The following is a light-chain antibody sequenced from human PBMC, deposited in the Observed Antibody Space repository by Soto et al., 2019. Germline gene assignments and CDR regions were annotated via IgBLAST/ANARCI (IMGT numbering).Light chain of an antibody. J-gene: IGKJ5*01. CDR2: DAS. V-gene: IGKV1-5*01. Sequence: DIQMTQSPSTLSASVGDRVTITCRASQSISDWLAWYQQKPGRAPKLLIYDASILESRVPSRFSGSGSGTEFTLTISSPQPDDFATYYCQQYDNSPITFGQGTRLDIK. CDR3: QQYDNSPIT. CDR1: QSISDW.